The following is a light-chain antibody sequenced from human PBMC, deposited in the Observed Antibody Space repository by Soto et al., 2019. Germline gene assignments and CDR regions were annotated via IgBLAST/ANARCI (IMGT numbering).Light chain of an antibody. CDR3: QLYNNWTRT. Sequence: MVLTQCPGTLSLTPGERGTLSWGASQSVSGRYLAWYQQKPGQAPRLVIYGASSRATGIPARFSGSGSGTEFTLTISILQSEDVAVYDCQLYNNWTRTFGQVTMVDIK. J-gene: IGKJ1*01. CDR2: GAS. CDR1: QSVSGRY. V-gene: IGKV3D-15*03.